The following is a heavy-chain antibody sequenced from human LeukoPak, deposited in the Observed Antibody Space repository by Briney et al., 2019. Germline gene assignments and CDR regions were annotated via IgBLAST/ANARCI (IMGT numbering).Heavy chain of an antibody. V-gene: IGHV3-48*03. CDR2: ISTSGSTI. J-gene: IGHJ4*02. CDR1: GFTLSSYE. Sequence: PGGSLRLSCAASGFTLSSYEMNWVRQAPGKGLEWVSSISTSGSTIYYADSVKGRFTISRDNAKNSLYLQMNSLRAEDTAVYYCARLDLVGATLFDYWGQGTLVTVSS. CDR3: ARLDLVGATLFDY. D-gene: IGHD1-26*01.